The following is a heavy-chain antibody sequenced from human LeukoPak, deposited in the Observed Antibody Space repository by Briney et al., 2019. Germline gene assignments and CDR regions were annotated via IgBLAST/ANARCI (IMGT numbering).Heavy chain of an antibody. Sequence: GASVKVSRKASGYTFTGYYMHWVRQAPGQGLEWMGIINSSGGSTSYAQKFQGRVTMTRDTSTSTVYMELSSLRSEDTAVYYCAREYDVSSGYYPYNYFDYWGQGTLVTVSS. CDR1: GYTFTGYY. J-gene: IGHJ4*02. D-gene: IGHD3-22*01. CDR2: INSSGGST. CDR3: AREYDVSSGYYPYNYFDY. V-gene: IGHV1-46*01.